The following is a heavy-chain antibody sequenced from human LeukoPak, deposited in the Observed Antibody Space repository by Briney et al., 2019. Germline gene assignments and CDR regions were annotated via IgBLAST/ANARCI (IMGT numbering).Heavy chain of an antibody. J-gene: IGHJ4*02. Sequence: ASVKVSCKASGYTFTSYDINWVRQATGHGLEWMGWMNPNSGNTGYAQKFQGRVTMTRNTSISTAYMELSSLRSEDTAVYYCARGLGTMTGDGYWGQGTLVTVSS. CDR1: GYTFTSYD. V-gene: IGHV1-8*01. D-gene: IGHD3-22*01. CDR3: ARGLGTMTGDGY. CDR2: MNPNSGNT.